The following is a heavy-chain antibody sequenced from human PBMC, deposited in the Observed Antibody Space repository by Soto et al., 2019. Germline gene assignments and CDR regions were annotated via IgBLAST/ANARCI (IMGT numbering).Heavy chain of an antibody. D-gene: IGHD6-19*01. CDR3: VNRGAVSGTGPVHY. CDR2: ITSAGDRS. V-gene: IGHV3-64D*06. CDR1: GFTFKNYV. J-gene: IGHJ4*02. Sequence: GSLRLSCSVSGFTFKNYVMHWVRQAPGKGLEYVSAITSAGDRSYYADSVKGRFTISRDNSKNTLFLQMSSLRPEDTAVYYCVNRGAVSGTGPVHYWGQGTMVTVYS.